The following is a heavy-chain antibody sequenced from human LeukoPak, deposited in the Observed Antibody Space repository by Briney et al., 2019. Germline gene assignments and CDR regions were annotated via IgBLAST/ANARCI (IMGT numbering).Heavy chain of an antibody. CDR2: ISGSGGST. D-gene: IGHD4-17*01. Sequence: PGGSLRLSCAASGFTFSSYAMSWVRQAPGKGLEWVSAISGSGGSTYYADSVKGRFTISRDNSKNTLYPQMNSLRAEDTAVYYCVMTPVTNGYYLDYWGQGPLFTVPS. V-gene: IGHV3-23*01. CDR1: GFTFSSYA. J-gene: IGHJ4*02. CDR3: VMTPVTNGYYLDY.